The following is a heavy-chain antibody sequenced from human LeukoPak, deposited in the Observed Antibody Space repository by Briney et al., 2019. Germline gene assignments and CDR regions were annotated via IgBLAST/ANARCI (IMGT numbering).Heavy chain of an antibody. CDR3: AKEHYYETSALPGEY. J-gene: IGHJ4*02. CDR2: ISHDGSNK. CDR1: GFTFSSYG. V-gene: IGHV3-30*18. D-gene: IGHD3-22*01. Sequence: GGSLRLSCAASGFTFSSYGMHRVRQAPGKGLEWVAVISHDGSNKYYADSVKGRFTISRDNSKNTLYLQMSSLRADDTAVYYCAKEHYYETSALPGEYWGQGTLVTVSP.